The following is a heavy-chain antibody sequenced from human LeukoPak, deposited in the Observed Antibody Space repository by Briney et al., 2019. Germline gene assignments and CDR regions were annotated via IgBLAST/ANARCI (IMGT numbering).Heavy chain of an antibody. CDR1: GYTFTGYY. Sequence: ASVKVSCKASGYTFTGYYMHWVRQAPGQGLEWMGWINPNSGGTNYAQKFQGRVTMTRDTSTSTVYMELSSLRSEDTAVYYCASQIAAAGIFFPLDYWGQGTLVTVSS. CDR2: INPNSGGT. V-gene: IGHV1-2*02. J-gene: IGHJ4*02. CDR3: ASQIAAAGIFFPLDY. D-gene: IGHD6-13*01.